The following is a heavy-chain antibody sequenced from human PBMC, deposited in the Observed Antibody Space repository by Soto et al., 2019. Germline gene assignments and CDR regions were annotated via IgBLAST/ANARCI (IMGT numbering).Heavy chain of an antibody. Sequence: QVQLQESGPGLVKPSQTLSLTCTVSGGSISSGGYYWSWIRQHPGKGLEWIGYIYYSGSTYYNPSLKSLVTISVDTTKNQFSLKLSSVTAADTAVYYCARLVVDRSKRVQASAGSDYMDVWGKGTTVTVSS. CDR3: ARLVVDRSKRVQASAGSDYMDV. J-gene: IGHJ6*03. V-gene: IGHV4-31*01. D-gene: IGHD3-22*01. CDR1: GGSISSGGYY. CDR2: IYYSGST.